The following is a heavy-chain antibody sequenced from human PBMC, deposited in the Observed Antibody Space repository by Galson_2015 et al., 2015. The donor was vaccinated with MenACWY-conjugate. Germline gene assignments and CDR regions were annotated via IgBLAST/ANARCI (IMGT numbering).Heavy chain of an antibody. J-gene: IGHJ4*02. CDR2: IKQDGSEK. V-gene: IGHV3-7*03. D-gene: IGHD2-15*01. Sequence: SLRLSCAASGFTFSAYGLSWVRQAPGKGLEWVASIKQDGSEKYYGDSVKGRFTISRDNAKNSLFLQVNSLRAEDTAVYYCARVRGGRFDYWGQGTLVSVSS. CDR1: GFTFSAYG. CDR3: ARVRGGRFDY.